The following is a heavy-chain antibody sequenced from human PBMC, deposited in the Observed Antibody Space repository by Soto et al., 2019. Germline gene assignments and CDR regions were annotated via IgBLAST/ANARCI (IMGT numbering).Heavy chain of an antibody. J-gene: IGHJ4*02. Sequence: GGSLRLSCAASGFTFSSYSMNWVRQAPGKGLEWVSYISSSSSTIYYADSVKGRFTISRDNAKNSLYLQMNSLRDEDTAVYYCAKSRGHYDFWSGYAFDYWGQGTLVTVSS. D-gene: IGHD3-3*01. CDR2: ISSSSSTI. V-gene: IGHV3-48*02. CDR3: AKSRGHYDFWSGYAFDY. CDR1: GFTFSSYS.